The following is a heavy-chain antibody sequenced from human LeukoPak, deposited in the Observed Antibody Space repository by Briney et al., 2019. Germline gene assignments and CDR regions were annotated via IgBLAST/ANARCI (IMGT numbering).Heavy chain of an antibody. CDR2: INNDGSAT. CDR1: GFTFSYYW. V-gene: IGHV3-74*03. J-gene: IGHJ4*02. D-gene: IGHD5-24*01. CDR3: AKEDGYLDY. Sequence: GGSLRLSCAASGFTFSYYWMHWVRQAPGKGLVWVSHINNDGSATKYADSVKGSFTISRDNSKNTLYLQMNSLRAEDTAVYYCAKEDGYLDYWGQGTLVTVSS.